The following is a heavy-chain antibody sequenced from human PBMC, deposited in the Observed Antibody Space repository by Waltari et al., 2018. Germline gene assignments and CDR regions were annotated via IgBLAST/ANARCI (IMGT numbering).Heavy chain of an antibody. CDR3: ARGSIAAAAGSEYFQH. V-gene: IGHV1-46*01. CDR2: INPSGGST. Sequence: QVQLVQSGAEVKKPGASVKVSCKASGYTFTSYYMHWVRQAPGQGLEWMGIINPSGGSTSYAQKFQGRVTMTRDTSTSTVYMELSSLRSEDTAVYYCARGSIAAAAGSEYFQHWGQGTLVTVSS. D-gene: IGHD6-13*01. J-gene: IGHJ1*01. CDR1: GYTFTSYY.